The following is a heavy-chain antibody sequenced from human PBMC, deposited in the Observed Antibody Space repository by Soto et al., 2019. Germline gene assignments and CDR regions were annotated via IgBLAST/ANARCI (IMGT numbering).Heavy chain of an antibody. V-gene: IGHV3-21*01. CDR3: ARVLRSSGSLVPYYYYGMDV. Sequence: PGGSLRLSCAASGLTFSSYSMNWVGQAPGKGLEWVSSISSSSSYIYYADSVKGRFTISRDNAKNSLYLQMNSLRAEDTAVYYCARVLRSSGSLVPYYYYGMDVWGQGTTVTVSS. CDR1: GLTFSSYS. CDR2: ISSSSSYI. J-gene: IGHJ6*02. D-gene: IGHD6-19*01.